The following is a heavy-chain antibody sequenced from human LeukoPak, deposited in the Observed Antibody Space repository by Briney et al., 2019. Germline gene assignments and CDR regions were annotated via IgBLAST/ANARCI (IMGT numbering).Heavy chain of an antibody. CDR2: ISSSSSTI. CDR3: ARDAHMIVVVNIDY. V-gene: IGHV3-48*01. D-gene: IGHD3-22*01. J-gene: IGHJ4*02. CDR1: GFTFSSYS. Sequence: GGSLRLSCAASGFTFSSYSMNWVRQAPGKGLEWVSYISSSSSTIYYADSVKGRFTISRDNAKNSLYLQMNSLRAEDTAVYYCARDAHMIVVVNIDYWGQGTLVTVSS.